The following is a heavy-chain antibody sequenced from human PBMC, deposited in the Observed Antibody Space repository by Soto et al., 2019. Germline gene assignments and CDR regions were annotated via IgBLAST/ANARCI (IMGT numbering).Heavy chain of an antibody. V-gene: IGHV2-5*02. D-gene: IGHD2-21*01. CDR2: IYWDDDK. CDR1: GFSLSTSGVG. CDR3: AYSSWPNFDY. Sequence: QITLKESGPTLVKPTQTLTLTCTFSGFSLSTSGVGVGWIRQPPGKALEWLTLIYWDDDKRYNPSLKSRLTITKDTSKNPVVLTMTNIHPVDTATYYCAYSSWPNFDYWGQGTLVPVSS. J-gene: IGHJ4*02.